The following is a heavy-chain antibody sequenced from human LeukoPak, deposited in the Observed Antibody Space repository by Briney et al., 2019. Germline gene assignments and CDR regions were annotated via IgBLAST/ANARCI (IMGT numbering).Heavy chain of an antibody. CDR3: ARGLANSGSYPYYFDY. Sequence: LGGSLRLSCAASGFTFSSYAMSWVRQAPGKGLEWVSYISSSSSTIYYADSVKGRFTISRDNAKNSLYLQMNSLRAEDTAVYYCARGLANSGSYPYYFDYWGQGTLVTVSS. J-gene: IGHJ4*02. CDR1: GFTFSSYA. D-gene: IGHD1-26*01. CDR2: ISSSSSTI. V-gene: IGHV3-48*01.